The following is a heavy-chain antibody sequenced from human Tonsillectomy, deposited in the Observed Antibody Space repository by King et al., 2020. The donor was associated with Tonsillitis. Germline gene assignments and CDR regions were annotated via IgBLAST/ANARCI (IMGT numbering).Heavy chain of an antibody. CDR1: GYTFTSYD. CDR3: ARENYDRSGSNWFDP. Sequence: QLVQSGAEVKKPGASVKVSCKASGYTFTSYDINWVRQATGQGLEWMGWMNPNSGNTGYAQKFQGRVTMTRNISINTAYMELSSLRSEDTAVYYCARENYDRSGSNWFDPWGQGTLVTVSS. CDR2: MNPNSGNT. D-gene: IGHD3-22*01. V-gene: IGHV1-8*01. J-gene: IGHJ5*02.